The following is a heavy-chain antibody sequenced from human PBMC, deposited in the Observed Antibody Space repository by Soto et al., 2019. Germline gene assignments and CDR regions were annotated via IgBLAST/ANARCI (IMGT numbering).Heavy chain of an antibody. CDR2: ISGCRGST. CDR3: EKGTIGY. J-gene: IGHJ4*02. V-gene: IGHV3-23*01. Sequence: EVQLLESGGGLVQPGGSLRLSCAASGFTFSSYAMSWVRQAPGKGLEWVSAISGCRGSTYYADSVKGRFTISSDNSKNTLHMQMNSVRAEDPAEYYCEKGTIGYWSQGTLFTVSS. CDR1: GFTFSSYA.